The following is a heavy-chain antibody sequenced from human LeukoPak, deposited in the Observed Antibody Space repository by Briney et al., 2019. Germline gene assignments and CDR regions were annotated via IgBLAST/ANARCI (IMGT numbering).Heavy chain of an antibody. CDR2: IKGDGSTK. CDR1: GFIFGTYW. Sequence: GGSLRLSCAASGFIFGTYWMSWVRQAPGKGLEWVANIKGDGSTKYYVDSVKGRFTISRDNAKNSLYLQMSSLRAEDTAVYFXXXXXRSDDYHFGYWGQGTLVTVSS. J-gene: IGHJ4*02. CDR3: XXXXRSDDYHFGY. V-gene: IGHV3-7*01. D-gene: IGHD3-16*01.